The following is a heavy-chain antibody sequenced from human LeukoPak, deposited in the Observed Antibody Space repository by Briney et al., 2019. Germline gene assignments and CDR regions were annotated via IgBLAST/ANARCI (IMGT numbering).Heavy chain of an antibody. D-gene: IGHD2-21*01. CDR1: EFTFSSYW. CDR3: ARGAYCGGDRPLPNSLY. CDR2: IKSDGSST. J-gene: IGHJ4*02. Sequence: GGSLRLPCAASEFTFSSYWMHWVRQAPAKGLVWVSRIKSDGSSTTYADSVKGRFTISRDNAKNTLYLQMNSLTAEDTAVYYCARGAYCGGDRPLPNSLYWGRGTLVTVSS. V-gene: IGHV3-74*01.